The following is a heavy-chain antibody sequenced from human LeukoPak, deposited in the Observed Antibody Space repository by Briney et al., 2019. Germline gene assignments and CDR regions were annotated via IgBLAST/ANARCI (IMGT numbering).Heavy chain of an antibody. V-gene: IGHV5-51*01. Sequence: GESLKISCKGSGYSFTSYWIGWVRQMPGKGLEWMGIIYPGDSDTRYSPSFQGQVTISADKSISTAYLQWSSLKASDTAMYYCARRVGGYSYGWPRYPTEAYYFDYWGRGTLVTVSS. CDR2: IYPGDSDT. J-gene: IGHJ4*02. D-gene: IGHD5-18*01. CDR3: ARRVGGYSYGWPRYPTEAYYFDY. CDR1: GYSFTSYW.